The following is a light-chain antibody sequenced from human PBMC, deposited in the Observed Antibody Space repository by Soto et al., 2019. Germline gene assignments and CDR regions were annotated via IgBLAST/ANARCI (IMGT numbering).Light chain of an antibody. J-gene: IGLJ1*01. CDR2: EAN. CDR3: ASFRSGTLLV. CDR1: RSDIGDSNF. Sequence: ALTQPASVSGSPGQSVTISCTGPRSDIGDSNFISWYQHSPGKAPRLLIYEANNRPSGVSKRFSGSKAGNTASLTISGLIDDDEADYFCASFRSGTLLVFGSGTKVTVL. V-gene: IGLV2-14*01.